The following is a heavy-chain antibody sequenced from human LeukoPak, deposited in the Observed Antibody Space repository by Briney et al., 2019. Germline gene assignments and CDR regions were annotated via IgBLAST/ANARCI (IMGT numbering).Heavy chain of an antibody. CDR3: ARKVTPYYFDY. CDR1: GFTVSSNY. V-gene: IGHV3-66*01. D-gene: IGHD2-21*02. Sequence: GGSLRLSCAASGFTVSSNYMSWVRQAPGKGLEWVSVIYSGGSTYYADSVKGRFTISRDNSKNTLYLQMNSLRAEDTAVYHCARKVTPYYFDYWGQGTLVTVSS. CDR2: IYSGGST. J-gene: IGHJ4*02.